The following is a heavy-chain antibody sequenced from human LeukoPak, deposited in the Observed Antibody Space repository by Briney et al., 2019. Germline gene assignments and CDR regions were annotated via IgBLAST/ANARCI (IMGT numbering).Heavy chain of an antibody. Sequence: PGGSLRLSRAASGFTFSSFYMNWVRQAPGKGLEWVSSISSSSTYIYYADSVKGRFTISRDNAKNSLYLQMNSLRAEDTAVYYCARGDYYYQYMDVWGKGTTVTVSS. CDR3: ARGDYYYQYMDV. CDR2: ISSSSTYI. CDR1: GFTFSSFY. J-gene: IGHJ6*03. V-gene: IGHV3-21*01.